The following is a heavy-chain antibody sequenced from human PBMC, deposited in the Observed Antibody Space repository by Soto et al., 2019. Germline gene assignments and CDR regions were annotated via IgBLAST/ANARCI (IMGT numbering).Heavy chain of an antibody. D-gene: IGHD6-19*01. V-gene: IGHV1-8*01. CDR3: ASSPGIAVAGTSYYYYYYMDV. J-gene: IGHJ6*03. CDR1: GYTFTSYA. CDR2: MNPNSGNT. Sequence: QVQLVQSGAEVKKPGASVKVSCKASGYTFTSYALNWVRQATGQGLERMGWMNPNSGNTGYAQKFQGRVTMTRNTSISTAYMELSSLRSEDTAVYYCASSPGIAVAGTSYYYYYYMDVWGKGTTVTVSS.